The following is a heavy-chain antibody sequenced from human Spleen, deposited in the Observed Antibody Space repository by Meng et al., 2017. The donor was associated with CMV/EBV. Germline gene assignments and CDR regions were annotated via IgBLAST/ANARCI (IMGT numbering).Heavy chain of an antibody. Sequence: SLKISCTASGFTFDAYAMHWVRQAPGKGLEWVSGISWNSGRIGYAESVKGRFTISRDNAKNSLYLQMNSLRAEDTALYHCARVAVAATWADGFDIWGQGTMVTVSS. D-gene: IGHD6-19*01. CDR1: GFTFDAYA. V-gene: IGHV3-9*01. CDR3: ARVAVAATWADGFDI. CDR2: ISWNSGRI. J-gene: IGHJ3*02.